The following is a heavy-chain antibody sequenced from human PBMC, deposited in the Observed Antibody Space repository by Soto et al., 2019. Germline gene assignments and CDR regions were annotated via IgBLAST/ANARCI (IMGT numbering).Heavy chain of an antibody. CDR3: ARGAVLLWFGEDYYYMDV. CDR1: GYTFTGYA. V-gene: IGHV1-2*04. D-gene: IGHD3-10*01. Sequence: QVQLVQSGAAGKKPGASVKFSCKASGYTFTGYAMHGVRQAPGQGLEWMGWINPNSGGTNYAQKFQGWVTMTRDTSISTANMELSRLRSDDTAVYYCARGAVLLWFGEDYYYMDVWGKGTTVTASS. J-gene: IGHJ6*03. CDR2: INPNSGGT.